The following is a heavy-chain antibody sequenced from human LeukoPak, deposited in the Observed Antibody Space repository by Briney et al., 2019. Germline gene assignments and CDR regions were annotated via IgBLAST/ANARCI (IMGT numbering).Heavy chain of an antibody. CDR3: ARDGYGDYLFDY. J-gene: IGHJ4*02. CDR1: RFTFSRYS. V-gene: IGHV3-48*02. D-gene: IGHD4-17*01. Sequence: GESLRLSCAASRFTFSRYSFNWVRQAPGEGLEWVSYISSSSSTISYADSVKGRFTISRDNAKNSLYLQMNSLRDEDTAVYYCARDGYGDYLFDYWGQGTLVTVSS. CDR2: ISSSSSTI.